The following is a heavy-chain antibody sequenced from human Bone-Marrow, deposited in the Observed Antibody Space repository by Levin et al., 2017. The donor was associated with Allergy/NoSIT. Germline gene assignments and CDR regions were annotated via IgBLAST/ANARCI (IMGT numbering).Heavy chain of an antibody. Sequence: GASVKVSCKGSGYSFTTNWISWVRQMPGKGLEWMGRIDPSDSDSTYRPSFQGHVTMSIDKSTSTAYLQWSSLKASDTAIYYCARQSTRNGWFNDAFDIWGQGTMVTVSS. CDR2: IDPSDSDS. CDR3: ARQSTRNGWFNDAFDI. D-gene: IGHD6-19*01. V-gene: IGHV5-10-1*01. J-gene: IGHJ3*02. CDR1: GYSFTTNW.